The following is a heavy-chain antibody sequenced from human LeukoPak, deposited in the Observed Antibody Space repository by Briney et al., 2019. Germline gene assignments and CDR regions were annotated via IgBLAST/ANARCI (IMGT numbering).Heavy chain of an antibody. V-gene: IGHV3-30*03. CDR1: GFTFSDYG. Sequence: GRSLRLSCAASGFTFSDYGMHWVRQAPGKGLEWVAVISYVGRNEYYADSVKSRFTVSRDNSKNTLYLQMNSLRAEDTAVYYCARGWRWELPDYWGQGTLVTVSS. CDR3: ARGWRWELPDY. D-gene: IGHD1-26*01. J-gene: IGHJ4*02. CDR2: ISYVGRNE.